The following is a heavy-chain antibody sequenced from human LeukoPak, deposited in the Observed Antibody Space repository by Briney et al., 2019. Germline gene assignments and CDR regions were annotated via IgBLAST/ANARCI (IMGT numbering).Heavy chain of an antibody. CDR2: VYYSGST. V-gene: IGHV4-39*01. CDR1: GGSISGSNYY. Sequence: SETLSLTCTVSGGSISGSNYYWGWIRQPPGKGLEWIGVVYYSGSTYYNPSLKSRVTISVDTSKNQFSLKLSSVTAADTAVYYCAMGDLVVRDFDYWGQGTLVTVSS. CDR3: AMGDLVVRDFDY. J-gene: IGHJ4*02. D-gene: IGHD3-16*01.